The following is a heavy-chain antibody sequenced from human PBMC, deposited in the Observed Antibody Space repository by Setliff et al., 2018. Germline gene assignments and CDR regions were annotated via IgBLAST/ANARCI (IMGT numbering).Heavy chain of an antibody. J-gene: IGHJ3*01. CDR1: GYIFRDYY. CDR3: AGPFDVGPYPRPIDGLDL. Sequence: ASVKVSCKASGYIFRDYYIHWVRQAPGQGLEWMGWINPNSGGREYAEAFQGRVTLTGDTSVRTAFMELSGLTTDDTAVYYCAGPFDVGPYPRPIDGLDLWGQGTRVTVSS. D-gene: IGHD3-9*01. V-gene: IGHV1-2*02. CDR2: INPNSGGR.